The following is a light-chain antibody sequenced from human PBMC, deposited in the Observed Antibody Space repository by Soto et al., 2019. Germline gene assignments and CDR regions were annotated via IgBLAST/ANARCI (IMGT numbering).Light chain of an antibody. CDR1: QSISSW. Sequence: DIQMTQSPSTLPASVGDRVTITCRASQSISSWLAWYQQKPGKAPKLLIYKASSLESGVPSRFSGRGSGTEFTLTISSLQPDDFATYYCQQYNSYSALTFGGGTKVEIK. J-gene: IGKJ4*01. V-gene: IGKV1-5*03. CDR2: KAS. CDR3: QQYNSYSALT.